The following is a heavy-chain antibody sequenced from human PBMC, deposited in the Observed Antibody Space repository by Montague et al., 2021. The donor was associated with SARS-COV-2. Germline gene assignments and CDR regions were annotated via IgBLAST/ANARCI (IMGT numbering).Heavy chain of an antibody. J-gene: IGHJ3*01. V-gene: IGHV3-21*01. CDR3: ARGEMATISESFDL. D-gene: IGHD5-24*01. CDR2: ITSSSDYI. Sequence: SLRLSCAASGLTFSSYSMVWVRQAPGKGLEWVSSITSSSDYIHYAVSVKGRSTISRDNDRNSLYLLMNSLRAEDTAVYYCARGEMATISESFDLWGQGTMVTGSS. CDR1: GLTFSSYS.